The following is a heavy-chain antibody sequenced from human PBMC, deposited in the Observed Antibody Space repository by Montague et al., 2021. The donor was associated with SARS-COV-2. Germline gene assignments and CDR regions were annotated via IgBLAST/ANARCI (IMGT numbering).Heavy chain of an antibody. Sequence: SLRLSCAASGFTFSNSAMNWVRQAPGKGLEWVSGISSSDGGTHYADSVKGRFTISRDNSKNILYLQMNSLRDEDTALYYCAKDSYYYGLDYGMDVWGQGTTVTVSS. CDR1: GFTFSNSA. V-gene: IGHV3-23*01. D-gene: IGHD3-10*01. J-gene: IGHJ6*02. CDR3: AKDSYYYGLDYGMDV. CDR2: ISSSDGGT.